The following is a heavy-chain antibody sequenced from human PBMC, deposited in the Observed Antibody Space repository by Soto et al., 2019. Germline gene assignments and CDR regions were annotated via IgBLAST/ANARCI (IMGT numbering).Heavy chain of an antibody. Sequence: PGGSLRLSCAASGFSFFRNGMHWVRQAPGKGLQWVALIWYDGSYKYYADSVKGRFTISRDNSKNTLYLQMSSLRAEDTAVYYCARAEAYQLLTLSNWGQGTLVTVSS. CDR2: IWYDGSYK. CDR1: GFSFFRNG. D-gene: IGHD2-2*01. CDR3: ARAEAYQLLTLSN. V-gene: IGHV3-33*01. J-gene: IGHJ4*02.